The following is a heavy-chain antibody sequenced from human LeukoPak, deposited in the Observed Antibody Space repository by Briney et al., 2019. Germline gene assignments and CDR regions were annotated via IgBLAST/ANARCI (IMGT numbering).Heavy chain of an antibody. D-gene: IGHD3-22*01. J-gene: IGHJ5*01. Sequence: SETLSLTCTVSGGSISRYYWSWIRPPPGKGREWIGYIYYCGSTNYNHSLKSRVTISVETSKNQFTMKLNSVTAADTAVYYCARDSYYFDSSGDYKGWFDSWGQGTLVTVSS. CDR2: IYYCGST. CDR1: GGSISRYY. CDR3: ARDSYYFDSSGDYKGWFDS. V-gene: IGHV4-59*01.